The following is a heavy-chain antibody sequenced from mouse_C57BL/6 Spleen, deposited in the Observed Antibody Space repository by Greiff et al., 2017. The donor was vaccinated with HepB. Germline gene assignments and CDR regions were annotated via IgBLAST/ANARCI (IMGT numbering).Heavy chain of an antibody. CDR2: ISDGGSYT. J-gene: IGHJ4*01. V-gene: IGHV5-4*01. CDR1: GFTFSSYA. Sequence: DVKLVESGGGLVKPGGSLKLSCAASGFTFSSYAMSWVRQTPEKRLEWVATISDGGSYTYYPDNVKGRFTISRDNAKNNLYLQMSHLKSEDTAMYYCAREGYSDYYAMDYWGQGTSVTVSS. CDR3: AREGYSDYYAMDY. D-gene: IGHD2-3*01.